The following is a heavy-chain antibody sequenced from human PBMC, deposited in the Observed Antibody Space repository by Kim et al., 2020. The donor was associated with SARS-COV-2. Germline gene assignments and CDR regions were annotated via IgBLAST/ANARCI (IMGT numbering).Heavy chain of an antibody. Sequence: SETLSLTCAVYGGSFSGYYCSWIRQPPGKGLEWIGEITHIASTSYNPSLRSRVTISVDTSKNQFSLKLSSLTAADTAVYYCSRDRGFDCWGQGTLVTFSS. D-gene: IGHD3-16*01. CDR1: GGSFSGYY. CDR3: SRDRGFDC. V-gene: IGHV4-34*01. CDR2: ITHIAST. J-gene: IGHJ4*02.